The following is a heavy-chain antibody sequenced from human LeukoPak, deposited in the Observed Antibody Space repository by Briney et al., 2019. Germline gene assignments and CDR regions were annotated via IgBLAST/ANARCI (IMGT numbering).Heavy chain of an antibody. CDR2: IDSTSSTI. D-gene: IGHD5-18*01. CDR1: GFTFNTYT. Sequence: GGPLRLSCSASGFTFNTYTMDWVRQAPGKGLEWISYIDSTSSTIYYADSVKGRFTVSRDNAKNSLYLQMNGLRAEDTAMYYCVRDGGYSYGPYDFWGQGILVTVSS. CDR3: VRDGGYSYGPYDF. J-gene: IGHJ4*02. V-gene: IGHV3-48*04.